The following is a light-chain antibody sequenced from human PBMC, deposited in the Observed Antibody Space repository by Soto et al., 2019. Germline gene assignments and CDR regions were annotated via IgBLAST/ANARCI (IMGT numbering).Light chain of an antibody. J-gene: IGLJ2*01. V-gene: IGLV3-21*02. CDR2: DDS. CDR1: NIGSKS. CDR3: QVWDSSSDHVV. Sequence: SYELTQPPSVSVAPRQTARITCGGNNIGSKSVHWYTQKPGQAPVLVVYDDSDRPSGIPERFSGSNSGNTATLTISRVEAGDEADYYCQVWDSSSDHVVFGGGTKVTVL.